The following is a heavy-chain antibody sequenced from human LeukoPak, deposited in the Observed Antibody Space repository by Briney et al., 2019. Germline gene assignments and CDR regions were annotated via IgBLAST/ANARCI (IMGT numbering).Heavy chain of an antibody. CDR1: GGSISSGGYS. CDR3: ARDPHFQGAFDI. Sequence: PSETLSLTCTVSGGSISSGGYSWSWIRQHPGKGLEWIGYIYYSGSTYYNPSLKSRVTISEDTSKNQFSLKLSSVTAADTAVYYCARDPHFQGAFDIWGQGTMVTVSS. D-gene: IGHD3-3*02. V-gene: IGHV4-31*03. CDR2: IYYSGST. J-gene: IGHJ3*02.